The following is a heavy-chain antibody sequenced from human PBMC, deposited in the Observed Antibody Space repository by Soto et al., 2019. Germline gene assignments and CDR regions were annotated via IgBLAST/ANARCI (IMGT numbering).Heavy chain of an antibody. D-gene: IGHD4-17*01. CDR3: ARVGRTTVDY. CDR1: GGSISSSSYY. J-gene: IGHJ4*02. V-gene: IGHV4-39*01. Sequence: SETLSLTWTVSGGSISSSSYYWGWIRQPPGKGLEWIGSIYYSGSTYYNPSLKSRVTISVDTSKNQFSLKLSSVTAADTAVYYCARVGRTTVDYWGQGTLVTVSS. CDR2: IYYSGST.